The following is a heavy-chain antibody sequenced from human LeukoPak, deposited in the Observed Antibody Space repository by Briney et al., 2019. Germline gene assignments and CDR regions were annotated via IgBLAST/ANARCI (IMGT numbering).Heavy chain of an antibody. V-gene: IGHV1-69*05. CDR3: ARGIRGYYYYMDV. CDR2: IIPIFGTT. CDR1: GGTFSSYP. Sequence: ASVKVSCKASGGTFSSYPISWVRQAPGQGLEWMGGIIPIFGTTNYAQKFQGRVTITTDESTSTAYMELSSLRSEDTAVYYCARGIRGYYYYMDVWGKGTTVTVSS. J-gene: IGHJ6*03.